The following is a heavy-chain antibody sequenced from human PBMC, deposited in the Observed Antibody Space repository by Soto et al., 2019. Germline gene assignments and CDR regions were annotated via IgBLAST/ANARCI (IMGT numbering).Heavy chain of an antibody. V-gene: IGHV4-59*08. Sequence: SETLSLTCTVSGGSISSYYWSWIRQPPGKGLEWIGYIYYSGSTNYNPSLKSRVTISVDTSKNQFSLKLSSVTAADTAVYYCARLSVCSSTSCYGEHAFDIWGQGTMVTVSS. CDR1: GGSISSYY. CDR3: ARLSVCSSTSCYGEHAFDI. J-gene: IGHJ3*02. CDR2: IYYSGST. D-gene: IGHD2-2*01.